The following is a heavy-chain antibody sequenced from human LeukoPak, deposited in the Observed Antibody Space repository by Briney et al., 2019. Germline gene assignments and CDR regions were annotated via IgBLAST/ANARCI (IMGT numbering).Heavy chain of an antibody. J-gene: IGHJ4*02. D-gene: IGHD3-16*01. CDR2: INAGNGNT. V-gene: IGHV1-3*01. Sequence: ASVKVSCKASGYTFTSYAMHWVRQAPGQRLECMGWINAGNGNTKYSQKFQGRVTITRDTSASTAYMELSSLRSEDTAVYYCATNVGGLGPDYWGQGTLVTVSS. CDR3: ATNVGGLGPDY. CDR1: GYTFTSYA.